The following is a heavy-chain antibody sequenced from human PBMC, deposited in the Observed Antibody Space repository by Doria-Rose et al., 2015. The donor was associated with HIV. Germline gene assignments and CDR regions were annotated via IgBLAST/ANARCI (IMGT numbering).Heavy chain of an antibody. CDR3: ARIKSSRWYHKYYFDF. Sequence: QESGPVLVKPTETLTLTCTVSGVSLSSPGMGVSWIRQPPGKALEWLANTFSDDERSYKTSLKSRLTISRGTSKSQVVLTMTDVDPVDTATYYCARIKSSRWYHKYYFDFWGQGTLVIVSA. CDR2: TFSDDER. J-gene: IGHJ4*02. V-gene: IGHV2-26*01. D-gene: IGHD6-13*01. CDR1: GVSLSSPGMG.